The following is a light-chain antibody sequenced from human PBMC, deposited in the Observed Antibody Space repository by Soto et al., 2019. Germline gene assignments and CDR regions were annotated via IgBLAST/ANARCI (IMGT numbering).Light chain of an antibody. V-gene: IGKV3-20*01. J-gene: IGKJ2*01. CDR2: GAS. CDR3: QQYGYSSFT. CDR1: QTVSSNS. Sequence: EIVLTQSPGTLSLSPGERVTLSCRASQTVSSNSLVWYQQKPGQAPRLLIYGASNRATGIPYRFSGSGSGTDFTLTISRLEPEDFAVYYCQQYGYSSFTFGQGTKLESK.